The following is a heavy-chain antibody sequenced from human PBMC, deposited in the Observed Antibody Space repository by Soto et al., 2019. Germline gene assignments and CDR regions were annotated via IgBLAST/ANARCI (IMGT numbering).Heavy chain of an antibody. CDR2: ISWDGGST. Sequence: EVQLVESGGVVVQPGGSLRLSCAASGFTFDAYTMHWVRQAPGKGLAWVSLISWDGGSTYYADSVKGRFTISRDNSKNALYLQMTSLRPEDTALYYCAIDRGPWFGESGSIAVAGTYGMDVWGQGTTVTVSS. V-gene: IGHV3-43*01. CDR3: AIDRGPWFGESGSIAVAGTYGMDV. J-gene: IGHJ6*02. D-gene: IGHD6-19*01. CDR1: GFTFDAYT.